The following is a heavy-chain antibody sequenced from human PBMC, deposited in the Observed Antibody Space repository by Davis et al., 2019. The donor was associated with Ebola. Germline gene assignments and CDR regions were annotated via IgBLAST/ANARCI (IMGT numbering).Heavy chain of an antibody. V-gene: IGHV1-2*06. CDR3: AREGWTTGVDY. CDR2: FNRNSGGT. J-gene: IGHJ4*02. CDR1: GYTFGDYY. D-gene: IGHD1-1*01. Sequence: ASVKVSCKASGYTFGDYYVHWVRQAPGQGLEWMGRFNRNSGGTNFEQKFQDRFTMTWDTSVNTAYMELGRLRSDDTAMYYCAREGWTTGVDYWGRGTLVTVSS.